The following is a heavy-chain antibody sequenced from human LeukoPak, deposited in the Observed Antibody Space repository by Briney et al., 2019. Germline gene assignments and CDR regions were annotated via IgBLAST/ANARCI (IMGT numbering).Heavy chain of an antibody. CDR3: ARVWQDYSGVDY. Sequence: GVLRLSCAASGFTFSAYHINWVRQAPGKGLEWISYISTTGTTIHYADSVKGRFAISGDNAKSSLYLQMNSLRDEDTAVYYCARVWQDYSGVDYWGQGTLVTVSS. CDR2: ISTTGTTI. V-gene: IGHV3-48*02. J-gene: IGHJ4*02. CDR1: GFTFSAYH. D-gene: IGHD2-21*01.